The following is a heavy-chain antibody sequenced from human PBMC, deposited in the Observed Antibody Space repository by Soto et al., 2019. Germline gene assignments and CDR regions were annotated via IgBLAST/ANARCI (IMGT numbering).Heavy chain of an antibody. J-gene: IGHJ4*02. CDR3: ARTRRGNSGNCYLYIFDY. V-gene: IGHV4-39*01. D-gene: IGHD2-15*01. CDR1: GGSISSSSYY. CDR2: IFYSGST. Sequence: PSETLSLTCTVSGGSISSSSYYWGWIRQPPGKGLEWIGSIFYSGSTYYNPSLKSLVTISVDTSKNQFSLKLSSVTAADTAVYYCARTRRGNSGNCYLYIFDYWGQGSPVTVS.